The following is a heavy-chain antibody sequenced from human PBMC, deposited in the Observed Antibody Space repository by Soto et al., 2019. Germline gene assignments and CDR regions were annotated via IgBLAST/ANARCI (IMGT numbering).Heavy chain of an antibody. D-gene: IGHD3-10*01. CDR2: IKQDGSEK. V-gene: IGHV3-7*01. CDR1: GFTFSSYW. J-gene: IGHJ4*02. CDR3: ARGGPDKVRGLLALQSGFDY. Sequence: GGSLRLSCAASGFTFSSYWMSWVRQAPGKGLEWVANIKQDGSEKYYVDSVKGRFTISRDNSKNTLYLQMNSLRAEDTTVYYCARGGPDKVRGLLALQSGFDYWGQGTLVTVSS.